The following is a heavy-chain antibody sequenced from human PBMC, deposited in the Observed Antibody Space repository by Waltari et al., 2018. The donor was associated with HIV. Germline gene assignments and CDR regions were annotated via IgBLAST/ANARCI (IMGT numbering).Heavy chain of an antibody. CDR1: GGSISSGGYS. CDR3: ASTIFGVVSNPYFDY. CDR2: IYHSGST. V-gene: IGHV4-30-2*01. D-gene: IGHD3-3*01. Sequence: GGSISSGGYSWSWIRQPPGKGLEWIGYIYHSGSTYYNPSLKSRITISVHRSKNQFSLKLSSVTAADTAVYYCASTIFGVVSNPYFDYWGQGTLVTVSS. J-gene: IGHJ4*02.